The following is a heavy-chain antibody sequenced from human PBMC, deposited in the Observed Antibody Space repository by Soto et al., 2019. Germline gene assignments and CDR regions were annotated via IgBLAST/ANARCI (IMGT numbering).Heavy chain of an antibody. J-gene: IGHJ4*02. D-gene: IGHD6-19*01. Sequence: EVQLVESGGGLVQPGGSLRVSCAASGFNFNSYWMIWVRQAPGKGLEWVANIKQDGREKYYVDSVKGRFTISRDNAKNSLYLQMNSLRAEDTAVYYCARVGSCWWEVYDYWGQGTLVTVSS. CDR2: IKQDGREK. CDR3: ARVGSCWWEVYDY. CDR1: GFNFNSYW. V-gene: IGHV3-7*04.